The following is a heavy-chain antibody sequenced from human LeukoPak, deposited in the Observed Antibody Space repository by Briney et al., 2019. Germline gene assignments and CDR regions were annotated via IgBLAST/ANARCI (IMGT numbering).Heavy chain of an antibody. CDR2: IIPIFGTA. CDR1: GDTFSSYA. Sequence: SVKVSCKASGDTFSSYAISWVRQAPGQGLEWMGGIIPIFGTANYAQKFQGRVTITTDESTSTAYMELSSLRSEDTAVYYCARGGVVGAARPLDYWGQGTLVTVSS. J-gene: IGHJ4*02. V-gene: IGHV1-69*05. CDR3: ARGGVVGAARPLDY. D-gene: IGHD2-15*01.